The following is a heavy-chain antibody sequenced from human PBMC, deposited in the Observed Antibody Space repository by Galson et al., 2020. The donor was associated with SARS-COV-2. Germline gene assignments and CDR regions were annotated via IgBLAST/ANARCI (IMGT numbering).Heavy chain of an antibody. CDR2: INAYNGNT. J-gene: IGHJ4*02. CDR3: ARDRNYFSSGSNDC. CDR1: GYTFTSYA. V-gene: IGHV1-18*01. Sequence: ASVKVSCKASGYTFTSYAITWVRQAPGQGLEWMGWINAYNGNTDYAQKLQGRVTMTTESSTSTAYLELRGLRSDDTAVYYCARDRNYFSSGSNDCWCQGSLVIVSS. D-gene: IGHD3-10*01.